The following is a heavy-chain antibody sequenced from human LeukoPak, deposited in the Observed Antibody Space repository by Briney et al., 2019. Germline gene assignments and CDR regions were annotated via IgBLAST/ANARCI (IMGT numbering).Heavy chain of an antibody. J-gene: IGHJ6*03. CDR2: ISSSSSTI. Sequence: GGSLRLSCAASGFTFSSYSMNWVRQAPGKGLEWVSYISSSSSTIYYADSVKGRFTISRDNAKNSLYLQMNSLRAEDTAVYYCARDRGEQQLVWNYYYYYMDVWGKGTTVTVSS. D-gene: IGHD6-13*01. V-gene: IGHV3-48*01. CDR3: ARDRGEQQLVWNYYYYYMDV. CDR1: GFTFSSYS.